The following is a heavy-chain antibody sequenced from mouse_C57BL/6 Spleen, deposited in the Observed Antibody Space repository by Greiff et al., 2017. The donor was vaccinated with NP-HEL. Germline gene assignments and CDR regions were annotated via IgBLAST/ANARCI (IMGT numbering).Heavy chain of an antibody. Sequence: EVQLVESGGGLVKPGGSLKLSCAASGFTFSDYGMHWVRQAPEKGLEWVAYISSGSSTIYYADTVKGRFTISRDNARNILYLQMTSLRSEDTAMYYCASMVTTGIDMDYWGQGTSVTVSS. D-gene: IGHD2-2*01. CDR3: ASMVTTGIDMDY. V-gene: IGHV5-17*01. CDR2: ISSGSSTI. J-gene: IGHJ4*01. CDR1: GFTFSDYG.